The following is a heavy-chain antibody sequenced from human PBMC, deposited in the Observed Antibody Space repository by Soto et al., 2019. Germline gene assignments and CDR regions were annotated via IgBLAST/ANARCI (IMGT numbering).Heavy chain of an antibody. J-gene: IGHJ2*01. CDR3: ARDKAVALSASWHFDL. Sequence: EVQLVESGGGLVQPGGSLRLSCAASGFTVTSNYMSWVRQAPGKGLEWVSVLYSGGTTHYADSVKGRFIISRDNSKNTVFLQMNSLRAEDTAVYFCARDKAVALSASWHFDLWGRGTLVTVSS. CDR1: GFTVTSNY. CDR2: LYSGGTT. D-gene: IGHD6-19*01. V-gene: IGHV3-66*01.